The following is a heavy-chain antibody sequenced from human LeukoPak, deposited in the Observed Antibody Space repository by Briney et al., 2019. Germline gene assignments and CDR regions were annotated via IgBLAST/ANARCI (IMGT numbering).Heavy chain of an antibody. CDR1: GYTFTSYG. CDR2: ISAYNGNT. D-gene: IGHD2-2*01. J-gene: IGHJ6*03. Sequence: ASVKVSCKASGYTFTSYGISWVRQAPGQGLEWMGWISAYNGNTNYAQKLQGRVTMTTDTSTSTAYMELRSLRSDDTAVYYCARDYCSSTSCHYYYYYMDVWGKGTTVTVSS. CDR3: ARDYCSSTSCHYYYYYMDV. V-gene: IGHV1-18*01.